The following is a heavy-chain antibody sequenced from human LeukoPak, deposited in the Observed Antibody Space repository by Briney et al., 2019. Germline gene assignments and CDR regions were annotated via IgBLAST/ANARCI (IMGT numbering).Heavy chain of an antibody. CDR3: AKDTLYYDSSGYPFDY. J-gene: IGHJ4*02. D-gene: IGHD3-22*01. Sequence: PGGSLRLSCAASGFTFSSYAMSWVRQAPGRGLEWVSGISGSGGNTHYADSVKGRFTISRDNSKNTLYLQMNSLRAEDTAVYYCAKDTLYYDSSGYPFDYWGQGTLVTVSS. V-gene: IGHV3-23*01. CDR2: ISGSGGNT. CDR1: GFTFSSYA.